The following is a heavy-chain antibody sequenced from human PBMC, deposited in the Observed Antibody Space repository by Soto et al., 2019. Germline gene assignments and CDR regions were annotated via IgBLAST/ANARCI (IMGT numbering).Heavy chain of an antibody. CDR3: ARVVSTGYYFDY. D-gene: IGHD1-20*01. J-gene: IGHJ4*02. Sequence: SETLSLTCTVSGGSVSSGSYYWSWIRQPPGKGLEWIGYIYYSGSTNYNPSLKSRVTISVDTSKNQFSLKLSSVTAADTAVYYCARVVSTGYYFDYWGQGTLVTVSS. CDR2: IYYSGST. CDR1: GGSVSSGSYY. V-gene: IGHV4-61*01.